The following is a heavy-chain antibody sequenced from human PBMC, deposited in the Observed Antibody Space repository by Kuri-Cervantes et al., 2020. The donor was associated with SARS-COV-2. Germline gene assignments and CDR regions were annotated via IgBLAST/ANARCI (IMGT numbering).Heavy chain of an antibody. CDR1: GFTFSSYW. CDR2: INSDGSST. Sequence: SCAASGFTFSSYWMHWVRQAPGKGLVWVSRINSDGSSTSYADSVKGRFTISRDNAKNTLYLQMNSLRAEDTAVYYCARARCSGGSCPPGYWGQGTLVTVSS. V-gene: IGHV3-74*01. J-gene: IGHJ4*02. CDR3: ARARCSGGSCPPGY. D-gene: IGHD2-15*01.